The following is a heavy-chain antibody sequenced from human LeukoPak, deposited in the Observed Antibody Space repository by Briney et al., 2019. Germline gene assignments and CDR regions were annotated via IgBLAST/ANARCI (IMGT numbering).Heavy chain of an antibody. CDR1: GYTFTNFY. V-gene: IGHV1-46*01. CDR3: ATVGDPQGPFDY. D-gene: IGHD3-10*01. Sequence: ASVKVSCETSGYTFTNFYMHWVRQAPGQGLEWMGIINSSGANTGYAQKFQGRVTMTRDTPTSTVYMELSSLRSQDTAVYYCATVGDPQGPFDYWGQGTLVTVSS. CDR2: INSSGANT. J-gene: IGHJ4*02.